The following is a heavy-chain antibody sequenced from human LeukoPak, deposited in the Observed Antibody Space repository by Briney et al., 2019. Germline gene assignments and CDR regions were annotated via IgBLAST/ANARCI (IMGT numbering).Heavy chain of an antibody. D-gene: IGHD3-10*01. J-gene: IGHJ1*01. CDR1: GLTFSNSW. CDR2: INNEGTTI. CDR3: ARVSGLGMNEYYQH. Sequence: SGVSLRLSCEASGLTFSNSWMHWVRQAPGKGLVWVSRINNEGTTISYADSVKGRFTISRDNAKNTLYLQMNSLRAEDTAVYYCARVSGLGMNEYYQHWGQGTLVTVAS. V-gene: IGHV3-74*01.